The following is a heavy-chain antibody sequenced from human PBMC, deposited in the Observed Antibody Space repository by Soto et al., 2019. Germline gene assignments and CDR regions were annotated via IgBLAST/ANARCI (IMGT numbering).Heavy chain of an antibody. CDR3: AKATYHDILTGYRDLDH. CDR1: DFIFSNYG. CDR2: ISYDGSSQ. D-gene: IGHD3-9*01. J-gene: IGHJ4*02. Sequence: GGSLRLSCAASDFIFSNYGMHWVRQAPGKGLEWVAVISYDGSSQYYTDSVKGRFTISRDNSKNTLYLQMDSLRAEDTAVYYCAKATYHDILTGYRDLDHRGQGTLVTVSS. V-gene: IGHV3-30*18.